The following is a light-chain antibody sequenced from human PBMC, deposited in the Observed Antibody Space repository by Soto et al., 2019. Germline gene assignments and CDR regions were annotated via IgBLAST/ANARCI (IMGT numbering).Light chain of an antibody. J-gene: IGLJ1*01. CDR1: SSDVGGYNY. CDR3: RSKGDSLTYV. Sequence: QSALTQPASVSGSPGQSITISCTGTSSDVGGYNYVSWYQQHPGNVPKLMIYEVSSRPAGVSNRFSGSKSGNTASLTISGLQAEDEADYYCRSKGDSLTYVFGTGTKVTVL. V-gene: IGLV2-14*01. CDR2: EVS.